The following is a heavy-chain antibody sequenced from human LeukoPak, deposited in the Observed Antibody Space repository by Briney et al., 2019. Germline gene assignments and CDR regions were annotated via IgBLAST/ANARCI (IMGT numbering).Heavy chain of an antibody. Sequence: ASVKVSCKASGYTFTNSYIHWVRQAPGQGLEWMGLINPGGGNTNYAQNFQGRLTMTRDTSTTTVYMELSSLRSEDTAIYYCARIRDGYNDAYDIWGQGTVVTVPS. D-gene: IGHD5-24*01. V-gene: IGHV1-46*01. CDR2: INPGGGNT. CDR1: GYTFTNSY. J-gene: IGHJ3*02. CDR3: ARIRDGYNDAYDI.